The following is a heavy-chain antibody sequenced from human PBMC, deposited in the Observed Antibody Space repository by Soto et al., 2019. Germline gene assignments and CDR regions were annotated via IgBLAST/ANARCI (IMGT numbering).Heavy chain of an antibody. J-gene: IGHJ6*02. Sequence: QVQLVESGGGLVKPGGSLRLSCAASGFTFSDYYMSWIRQAPGKGLEWVSYISSSGSTIYYADSVKGRFTISRDNAKNSLYLQMSSLRAEDTAVYYCARVRIVVVPAAILYYGMDVWGQGTTDTVSS. CDR3: ARVRIVVVPAAILYYGMDV. CDR2: ISSSGSTI. CDR1: GFTFSDYY. D-gene: IGHD2-2*01. V-gene: IGHV3-11*01.